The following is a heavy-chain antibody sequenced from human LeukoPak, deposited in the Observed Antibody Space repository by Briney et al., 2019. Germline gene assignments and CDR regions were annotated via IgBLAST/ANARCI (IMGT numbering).Heavy chain of an antibody. CDR2: IYYSGST. V-gene: IGHV4-59*01. J-gene: IGHJ4*02. CDR1: GGSISSYY. D-gene: IGHD6-19*01. CDR3: ARDTHIAVAALFDY. Sequence: PSETLSLACTVSGGSISSYYWSWIRQPPGKGLEWIGYIYYSGSTNYNPSLKSRVTISVDTSKNQFSLKLSSVTTADTAVYYCARDTHIAVAALFDYWGQGTLVTVSS.